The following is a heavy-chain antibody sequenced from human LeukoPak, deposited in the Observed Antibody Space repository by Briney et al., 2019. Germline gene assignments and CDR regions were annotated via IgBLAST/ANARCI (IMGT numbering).Heavy chain of an antibody. CDR3: AKKVGGVYAFDI. D-gene: IGHD3-16*01. V-gene: IGHV3-23*01. CDR1: GFTFSSYA. Sequence: GGSLRLSCAASGFTFSSYAMSWVRQAPGKGLEWVSITTNGGGSTYYTDSVKGRFTISRDNSKNTLYLQMNSLRVEDTAVYYCAKKVGGVYAFDIWGQGTMVTVSS. J-gene: IGHJ3*02. CDR2: TTNGGGST.